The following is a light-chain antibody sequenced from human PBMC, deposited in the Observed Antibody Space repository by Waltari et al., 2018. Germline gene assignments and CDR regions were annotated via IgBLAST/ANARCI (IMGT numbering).Light chain of an antibody. CDR3: SSYTSISTWV. J-gene: IGLJ3*02. CDR2: DGS. CDR1: SSDVGVYNY. Sequence: QSALTQPASVSGSPGQSIAISCTGTSSDVGVYNYVSWCQKHPGKAPKLMIYDGSERPSGVSNRFSGSKSANTAPLTISGLNAEDEAHYYCSSYTSISTWVFGGGTRLTVL. V-gene: IGLV2-14*01.